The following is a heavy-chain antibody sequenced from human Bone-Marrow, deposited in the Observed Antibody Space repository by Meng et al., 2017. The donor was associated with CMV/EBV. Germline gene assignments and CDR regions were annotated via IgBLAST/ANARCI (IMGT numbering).Heavy chain of an antibody. CDR1: GLTVSGND. Sequence: GGSLRLSCAASGLTVSGNDMTWVRQAPGKGLEWVSLIHRDGNSYYGDSVKGRFTSSRDSSMNTLYLQMNSLKTEDTAVYYCAKDGDVKYQLPMDYWGQGTLVTVSS. J-gene: IGHJ4*02. V-gene: IGHV3-66*02. CDR2: IHRDGNS. CDR3: AKDGDVKYQLPMDY. D-gene: IGHD2-2*01.